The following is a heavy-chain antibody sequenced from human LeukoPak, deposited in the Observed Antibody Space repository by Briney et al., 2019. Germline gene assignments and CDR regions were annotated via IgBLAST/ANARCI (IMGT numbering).Heavy chain of an antibody. CDR3: AKKYSTGLDP. D-gene: IGHD1-26*01. V-gene: IGHV3-21*04. Sequence: GGSLRLSCAASGFTFRTYSMNWVRQAPGKGLEWVSSISSTSTYIYYADSMKGRFTISRDNSKNTLYLQMNSLRAEDTAVYYCAKKYSTGLDPWGQGTLVTVSS. CDR1: GFTFRTYS. CDR2: ISSTSTYI. J-gene: IGHJ5*02.